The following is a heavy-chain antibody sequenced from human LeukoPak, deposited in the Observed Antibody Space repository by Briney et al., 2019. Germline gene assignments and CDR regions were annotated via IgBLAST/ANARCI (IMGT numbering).Heavy chain of an antibody. J-gene: IGHJ5*02. V-gene: IGHV3-23*01. CDR3: AKLSHDIVVVPAASMT. D-gene: IGHD2-2*01. Sequence: GGSLRLSCSASGFTFSVHVIHWVRQASGKGLEWVSAISGSGGSTYYADSVKGRFTISRDNSKNTLYLQMNSLRAEDTAVYYCAKLSHDIVVVPAASMTWGQGTLVTVSS. CDR1: GFTFSVHV. CDR2: ISGSGGST.